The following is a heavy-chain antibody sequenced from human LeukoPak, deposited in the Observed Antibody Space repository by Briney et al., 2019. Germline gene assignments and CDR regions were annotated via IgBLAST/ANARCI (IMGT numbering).Heavy chain of an antibody. V-gene: IGHV4-59*01. CDR3: ARVLGGSYPPHYYYMDV. CDR2: IYYSGST. D-gene: IGHD1-26*01. J-gene: IGHJ6*03. Sequence: SETLSLTCTVSGGSISSYYWSWLRQPPGKGLEWIGYIYYSGSTNYNPSLKSRVTISVDTSKNQFSLKLSSVTAADTAVYYCARVLGGSYPPHYYYMDVWGKGTTVTVSS. CDR1: GGSISSYY.